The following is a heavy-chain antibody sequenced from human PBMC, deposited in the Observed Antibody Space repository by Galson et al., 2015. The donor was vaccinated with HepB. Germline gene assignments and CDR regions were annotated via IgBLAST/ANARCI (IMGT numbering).Heavy chain of an antibody. J-gene: IGHJ3*02. V-gene: IGHV3-21*01. D-gene: IGHD3-22*01. CDR3: ARERDRSDSDDAFDI. CDR1: GFTLSAYD. Sequence: SLRLSCAASGFTLSAYDMHWIRQAPGKGLEWVSSISSSGSYSHYADSLQGRFGVSRDNAKNSLFLQMNSLRAEDTAVYYCARERDRSDSDDAFDIWGQGTRVAVSS. CDR2: ISSSGSYS.